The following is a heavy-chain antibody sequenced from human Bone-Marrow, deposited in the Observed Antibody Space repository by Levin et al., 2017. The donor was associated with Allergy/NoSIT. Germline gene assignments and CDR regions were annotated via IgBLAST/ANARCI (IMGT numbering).Heavy chain of an antibody. J-gene: IGHJ5*02. V-gene: IGHV1-69*13. CDR2: IIPIFGTA. CDR1: GGTFSSYA. CDR3: ASPRGDSSSWYYSWFDP. D-gene: IGHD6-13*01. Sequence: ASVKVSCKASGGTFSSYAISWVRQAPGQGLEWMGGIIPIFGTANYAQKFQGRVTITADESTSTAYMELSSLRSEDTAVYYCASPRGDSSSWYYSWFDPWGQGTLVTVSS.